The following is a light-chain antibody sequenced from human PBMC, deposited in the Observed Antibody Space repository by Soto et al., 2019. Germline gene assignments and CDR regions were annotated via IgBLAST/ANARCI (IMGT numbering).Light chain of an antibody. CDR2: AAS. V-gene: IGKV1-27*01. CDR3: QKYYSAPWT. CDR1: QGISNY. Sequence: DIQMTQSPSSLSASVGDRVTITCXASQGISNYLAWYQQKPGKAPNLLISAASTLQSGVPSRFSGSGSGTDFTLTISSLQPEDVATYYCQKYYSAPWTFAQGTKVDIK. J-gene: IGKJ1*01.